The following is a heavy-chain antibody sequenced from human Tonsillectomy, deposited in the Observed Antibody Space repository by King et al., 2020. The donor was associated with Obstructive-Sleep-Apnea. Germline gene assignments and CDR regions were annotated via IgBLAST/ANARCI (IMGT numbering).Heavy chain of an antibody. V-gene: IGHV3-73*01. D-gene: IGHD6-25*01. CDR3: TFFYSRVGY. Sequence: VQLVESGGGLVQPGGSLKLSCAASGFTFSGSAMHWVRQASGKGLEWVGRIRSKANSYATAYAASVKGRFTTSRNDSKNTAYLQMNSLKTEDTAVYYCTFFYSRVGYWGQGTLVTVSS. CDR1: GFTFSGSA. J-gene: IGHJ4*02. CDR2: IRSKANSYAT.